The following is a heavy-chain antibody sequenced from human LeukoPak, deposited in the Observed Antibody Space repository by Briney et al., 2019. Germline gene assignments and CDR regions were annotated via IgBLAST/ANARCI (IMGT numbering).Heavy chain of an antibody. CDR2: ISAYNGNT. J-gene: IGHJ4*02. CDR1: GYTFTSYG. CDR3: ARDWGGIVVVPAAILAARPFDY. V-gene: IGHV1-18*01. D-gene: IGHD2-2*01. Sequence: ASVKVSCKASGYTFTSYGISWVRQAPGQGLEWMGWISAYNGNTNYAQKLQGRVTMTTDTSTSTAYMELRSLRSDDTAVYYCARDWGGIVVVPAAILAARPFDYWGQGTLVTVSS.